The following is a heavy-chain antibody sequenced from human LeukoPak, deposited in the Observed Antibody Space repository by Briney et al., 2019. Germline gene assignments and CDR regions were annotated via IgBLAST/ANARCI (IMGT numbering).Heavy chain of an antibody. CDR1: GYTFTGYY. D-gene: IGHD2-2*01. CDR3: ARGYCSSTSCYSGHYGMDV. J-gene: IGHJ6*02. CDR2: INPNSGGT. Sequence: ASVKVSCKASGYTFTGYYMHWVRQAPGQGLEWMGWINPNSGGTNDAQKVQGRVTMTRDTSISTAYMELSRLRSDDTAVYYCARGYCSSTSCYSGHYGMDVWGQGTTVTVSS. V-gene: IGHV1-2*02.